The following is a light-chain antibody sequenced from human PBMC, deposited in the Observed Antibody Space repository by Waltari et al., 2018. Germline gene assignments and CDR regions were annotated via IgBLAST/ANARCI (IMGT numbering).Light chain of an antibody. CDR1: NRDLGGFDY. Sequence: QSALTQPASVSGSPGQSITISCSGSNRDLGGFDYVSWYQQHPGKAPKLIIFEVNHRPSGVSNRFSGSKSGSTASLTISGLQSEDEAEYFCSSYTSTTSYVIFGGGTKLTVL. CDR3: SSYTSTTSYVI. J-gene: IGLJ2*01. CDR2: EVN. V-gene: IGLV2-14*01.